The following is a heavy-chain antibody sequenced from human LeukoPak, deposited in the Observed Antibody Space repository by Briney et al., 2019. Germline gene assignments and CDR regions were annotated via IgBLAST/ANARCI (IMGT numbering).Heavy chain of an antibody. J-gene: IGHJ4*02. D-gene: IGHD5-24*01. CDR3: ARDKYGYNTPIDY. CDR2: ISYDGSNN. Sequence: PGRSLRLSCAASVFTFSNFGMYWVRQAPGKALEWVAVISYDGSNNSHYDYVKGRFTISRDNNKNTLSLQMNSLILEDKAVYYCARDKYGYNTPIDYWGQGTLVTVSS. CDR1: VFTFSNFG. V-gene: IGHV3-30*03.